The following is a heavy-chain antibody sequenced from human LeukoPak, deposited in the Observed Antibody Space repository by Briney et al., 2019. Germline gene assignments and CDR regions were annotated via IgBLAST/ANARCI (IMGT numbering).Heavy chain of an antibody. J-gene: IGHJ4*02. V-gene: IGHV4-59*08. Sequence: SETLSLTCTVSGGSISSYYWSWIRQPPGKGLEWIGYIYYSGSTNYNPSLKSRVTISVDTSKNQFSLKLSSVTAADTAVYYCARSRRGSGWYYYWGQGTLVTGSS. CDR3: ARSRRGSGWYYY. CDR1: GGSISSYY. D-gene: IGHD6-19*01. CDR2: IYYSGST.